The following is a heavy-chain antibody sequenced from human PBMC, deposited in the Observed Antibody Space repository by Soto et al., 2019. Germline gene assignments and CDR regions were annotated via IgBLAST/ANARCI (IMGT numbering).Heavy chain of an antibody. CDR1: GGSISSYY. CDR3: ATHPVTYYYDSSGYYTFDY. V-gene: IGHV4-59*01. D-gene: IGHD3-22*01. CDR2: IYYSGST. Sequence: PSETLSLTCTVSGGSISSYYWSWIRQPPGKGLEWIGYIYYSGSTNYNPSLKSRVTISVDTSKNQFSLKLSSVTAADTAVYYCATHPVTYYYDSSGYYTFDYWGQGTLVTVSS. J-gene: IGHJ4*02.